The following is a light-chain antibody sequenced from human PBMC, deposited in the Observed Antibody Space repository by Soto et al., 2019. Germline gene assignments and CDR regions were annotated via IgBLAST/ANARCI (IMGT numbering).Light chain of an antibody. CDR2: GAS. V-gene: IGKV3-20*01. CDR1: QSVSSSY. J-gene: IGKJ3*01. CDR3: QQYGSSLVFT. Sequence: EVVLTQSPGTLSLSPGERATLSCRASQSVSSSYLAWYQQKPGQAPSLLIYGASSMATGIPDRFSGSGSGTDFTLTISRLEPEDFAVYYCQQYGSSLVFTFGPGTKVDIK.